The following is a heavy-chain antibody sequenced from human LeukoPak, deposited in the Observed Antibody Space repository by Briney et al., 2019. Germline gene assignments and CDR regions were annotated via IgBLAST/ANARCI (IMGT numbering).Heavy chain of an antibody. J-gene: IGHJ3*02. CDR2: ISWNSGSI. Sequence: GGSLRLSCAASGFTFDDYAMHWVRQAPGKGLEWVSGISWNSGSIGYADSVKGRFTISRDNAKNSLYLQMNSLRAEDMALYYCAKASSNDAFDIWGQGTMVTVSS. CDR3: AKASSNDAFDI. D-gene: IGHD2-2*01. V-gene: IGHV3-9*03. CDR1: GFTFDDYA.